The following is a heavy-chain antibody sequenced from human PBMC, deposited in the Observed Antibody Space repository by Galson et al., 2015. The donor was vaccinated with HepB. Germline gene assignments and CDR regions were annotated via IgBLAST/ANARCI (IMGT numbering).Heavy chain of an antibody. J-gene: IGHJ4*02. V-gene: IGHV1-69*13. CDR1: GGTFSSYA. Sequence: SVKVSCKASGGTFSSYAISWVRQAPGQGLEWMGGIIPIFGTANYAQKFQGRVTITADESTSTAYMELSSLRSEDTAVYYCAGVVPYSNYVLYYFDYWGQGTLVTVSS. CDR3: AGVVPYSNYVLYYFDY. CDR2: IIPIFGTA. D-gene: IGHD4-11*01.